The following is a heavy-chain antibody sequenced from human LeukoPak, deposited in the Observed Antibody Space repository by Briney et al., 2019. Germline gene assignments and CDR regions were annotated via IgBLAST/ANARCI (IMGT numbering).Heavy chain of an antibody. D-gene: IGHD5-12*01. Sequence: GGSLRLSCAASGFTFSSYAMSWVRQAPGKGLEWVSAISGSGGSTYYADSVKGRFTISRDNSKNTLYLQMNNLRAEDTAVYYCASLGVDIVATAERGDAFDIWGQGTMVTVSS. J-gene: IGHJ3*02. V-gene: IGHV3-23*01. CDR1: GFTFSSYA. CDR3: ASLGVDIVATAERGDAFDI. CDR2: ISGSGGST.